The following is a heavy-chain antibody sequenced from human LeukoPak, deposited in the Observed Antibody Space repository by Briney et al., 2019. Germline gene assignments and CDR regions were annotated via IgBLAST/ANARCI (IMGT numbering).Heavy chain of an antibody. CDR1: GGSTSSGDYF. V-gene: IGHV4-31*03. CDR2: IYDSGST. Sequence: PSETLSLTCTVSGGSTSSGDYFWSWIRQHPGKGLEWIGYIYDSGSTYYNPSLKSRVAISVDRSKNQFSLKLSSVTAADTAVYYCARLISAYYADYWGQGALVTVSS. J-gene: IGHJ4*02. CDR3: ARLISAYYADY. D-gene: IGHD1-26*01.